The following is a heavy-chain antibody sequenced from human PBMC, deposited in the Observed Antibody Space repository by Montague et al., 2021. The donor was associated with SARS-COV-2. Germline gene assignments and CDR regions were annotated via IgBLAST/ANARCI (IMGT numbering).Heavy chain of an antibody. V-gene: IGHV2-70*18. CDR1: GGSITSNY. D-gene: IGHD5-18*01. J-gene: IGHJ4*02. Sequence: TLSLTCTVSGGSITSNYWSWIRQRPWKALEWLAVIDRDDDKSYSTSLKTRLTISKDTSKNQVVLTMTNIDPVDTATYYCARMPDQVWLDYWGQGILVTVSS. CDR2: IDRDDDK. CDR3: ARMPDQVWLDY.